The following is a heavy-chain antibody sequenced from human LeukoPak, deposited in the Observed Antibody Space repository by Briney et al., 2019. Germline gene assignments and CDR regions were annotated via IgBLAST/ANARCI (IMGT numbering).Heavy chain of an antibody. CDR1: GGSISSYY. CDR3: ARESSGSYLRNYYYYYYMDV. V-gene: IGHV4-59*01. D-gene: IGHD1-26*01. J-gene: IGHJ6*03. CDR2: ISYSGST. Sequence: SETLSLTCTVSGGSISSYYWSWIRQPPGKGLEWIGYISYSGSTNYNPSLKSRVTISVDTSKNQFSLKLSSVTAADTAVYYCARESSGSYLRNYYYYYYMDVWGKGTTVTVSS.